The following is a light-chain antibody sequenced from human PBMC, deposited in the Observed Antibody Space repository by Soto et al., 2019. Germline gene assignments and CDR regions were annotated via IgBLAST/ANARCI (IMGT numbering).Light chain of an antibody. J-gene: IGKJ1*01. CDR1: QSISTS. CDR3: QHCDSYWT. V-gene: IGKV1-5*03. CDR2: KAS. Sequence: DIQMTQSPSPLSASVGDRVTITCRASQSISTSVAWYQQKPGKAPKVLIYKASSLESGVPSRFSCSGSGTEFTLTISSLQHDDFATYYCQHCDSYWTFGQGTKVES.